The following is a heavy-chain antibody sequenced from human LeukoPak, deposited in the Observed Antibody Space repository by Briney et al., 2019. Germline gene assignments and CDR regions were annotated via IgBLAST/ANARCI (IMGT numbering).Heavy chain of an antibody. V-gene: IGHV5-51*01. D-gene: IGHD2-15*01. Sequence: GESLKISCKASGSRVTNYWIGWVRQMPGKGLEWIGIIYSGDSETRYSPSFQGRVAISVDKSINTAFPQWSSLKASDTAIYYCARHLRGYCSGGTCWDNWLDPWGQGTLVTVSS. CDR2: IYSGDSET. CDR3: ARHLRGYCSGGTCWDNWLDP. J-gene: IGHJ5*02. CDR1: GSRVTNYW.